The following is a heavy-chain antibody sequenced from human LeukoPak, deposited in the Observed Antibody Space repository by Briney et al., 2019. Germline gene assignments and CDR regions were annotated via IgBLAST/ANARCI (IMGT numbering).Heavy chain of an antibody. J-gene: IGHJ4*02. CDR2: IHNYETTE. Sequence: GSLRLSCAASGFTFSSYWMSWVRQAPGKGLEWVTFIHNYETTEYYADSVKGRFTISRDNSKNTVYLQMNSLRVEDAAVYYCAKDDPTGRYLWGQGTLVTVSS. D-gene: IGHD1-26*01. CDR3: AKDDPTGRYL. CDR1: GFTFSSYW. V-gene: IGHV3-30*02.